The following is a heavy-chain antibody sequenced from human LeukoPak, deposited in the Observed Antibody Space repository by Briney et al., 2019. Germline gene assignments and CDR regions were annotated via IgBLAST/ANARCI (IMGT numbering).Heavy chain of an antibody. CDR3: ARYCSNSNCHMFDY. D-gene: IGHD2-2*01. V-gene: IGHV4-38-2*01. CDR2: IYHSGSGSA. Sequence: SETLSLTCAVYGYSISSGYYWGWIRQPPGKGLEWIGSIYHSGSGSAYYSPSLKSRVTISVDTSRDHFSLELSSVTAADTAVYYCARYCSNSNCHMFDYWGQGTLVTVSS. J-gene: IGHJ4*02. CDR1: GYSISSGYY.